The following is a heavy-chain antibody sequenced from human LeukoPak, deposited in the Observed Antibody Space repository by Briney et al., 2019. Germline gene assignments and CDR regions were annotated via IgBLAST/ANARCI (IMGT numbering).Heavy chain of an antibody. Sequence: PSETLSLTCTVSGGSISSYYWSWIRQPPGKGLEWIGYIYYSGSTNYNPSLKSRVTISVDTSKNQFSLKLSSVTAADTAVYYCATSHYDSGGSGFDYWGQGTLVTVSS. CDR1: GGSISSYY. CDR2: IYYSGST. J-gene: IGHJ4*02. CDR3: ATSHYDSGGSGFDY. D-gene: IGHD3-22*01. V-gene: IGHV4-59*01.